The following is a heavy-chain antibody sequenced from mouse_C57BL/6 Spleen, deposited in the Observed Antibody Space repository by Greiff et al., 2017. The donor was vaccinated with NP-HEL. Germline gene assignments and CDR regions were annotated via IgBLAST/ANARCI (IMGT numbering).Heavy chain of an antibody. J-gene: IGHJ2*01. CDR3: ARGGRTAQATR. CDR1: GYTFTSYG. D-gene: IGHD3-2*02. CDR2: IYPRSGNT. Sequence: QVQLQQSGAELARPGASVKLSCKASGYTFTSYGISWVKQRTGQGLEWIGEIYPRSGNTYYNEKFKGKATLTADKSYSTAYMELRSLTSEDSAVYFCARGGRTAQATRWGQGTTLTVSS. V-gene: IGHV1-81*01.